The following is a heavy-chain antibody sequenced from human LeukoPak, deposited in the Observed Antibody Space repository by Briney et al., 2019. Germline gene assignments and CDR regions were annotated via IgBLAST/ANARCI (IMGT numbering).Heavy chain of an antibody. CDR3: ARDFGASDCSGGSCYSQTFDY. CDR2: INPSGGST. Sequence: ASVKVSCKASGYPFTSYYIHWVRQAPGQGLEWMGIINPSGGSTNYAQKFQGRVTMTRDTSTSTVYMELSSLRSEDTAVYYCARDFGASDCSGGSCYSQTFDYWGQGTLVTVSS. V-gene: IGHV1-46*01. CDR1: GYPFTSYY. J-gene: IGHJ4*02. D-gene: IGHD2-15*01.